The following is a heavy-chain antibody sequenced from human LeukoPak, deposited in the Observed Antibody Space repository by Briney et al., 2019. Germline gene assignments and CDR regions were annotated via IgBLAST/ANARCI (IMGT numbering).Heavy chain of an antibody. CDR2: INHSGST. Sequence: PSETLSLTCAVYGGSFSGSYWSWIRQPPGKGREWIGEINHSGSTNYNPSLKSRVTISVDTSKNQFSLKLSSVTAADTAVYYCACRYYDYVWGSYRQSTDYWGQGTLVTVSS. D-gene: IGHD3-16*02. V-gene: IGHV4-34*01. J-gene: IGHJ4*02. CDR3: ACRYYDYVWGSYRQSTDY. CDR1: GGSFSGSY.